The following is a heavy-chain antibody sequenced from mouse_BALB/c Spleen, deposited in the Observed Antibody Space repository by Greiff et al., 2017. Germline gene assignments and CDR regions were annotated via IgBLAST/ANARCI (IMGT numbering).Heavy chain of an antibody. CDR3: ARRGENYDYFPWFAY. CDR1: GDSITSGY. J-gene: IGHJ3*01. D-gene: IGHD2-4*01. CDR2: ISYSGST. Sequence: DVQLQESGPSLVKPSQTLSLTCSVTGDSITSGYWNWIRKFPGNKLEYMGYISYSGSTYYNPSLKSRISITRDTSKNQYYLQLNSVTTEDTATYYCARRGENYDYFPWFAYWGQGTLVTVSA. V-gene: IGHV3-8*02.